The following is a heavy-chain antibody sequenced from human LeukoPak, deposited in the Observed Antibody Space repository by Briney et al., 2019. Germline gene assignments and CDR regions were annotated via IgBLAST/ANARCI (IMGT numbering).Heavy chain of an antibody. D-gene: IGHD5-24*01. V-gene: IGHV1-18*01. CDR2: ISAYNGNT. Sequence: ASVTVSCKASGYTFTSYGISWVRQAPGQGLEWMGWISAYNGNTNYAQKLQGRVTMTTDTSTSTAYMELRSLRSDDTAVYYCATAREDGYNSIFDYWGQGTLVTVSS. CDR1: GYTFTSYG. CDR3: ATAREDGYNSIFDY. J-gene: IGHJ4*02.